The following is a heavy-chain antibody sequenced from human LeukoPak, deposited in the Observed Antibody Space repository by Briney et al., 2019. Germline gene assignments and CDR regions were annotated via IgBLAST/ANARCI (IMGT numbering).Heavy chain of an antibody. V-gene: IGHV3-23*01. J-gene: IGHJ3*02. CDR2: ISGSGGST. CDR3: VKERGNGVRGAFDI. CDR1: GFTFSSYA. D-gene: IGHD4-17*01. Sequence: GGSLRLSCAASGFTFSSYAMNWVRQAPGKGLEWVSVISGSGGSTYYADSVKGRFTMSRDNSKNTLYLQMNSLRAEDTAVYYCVKERGNGVRGAFDIWGQGTMVTVSS.